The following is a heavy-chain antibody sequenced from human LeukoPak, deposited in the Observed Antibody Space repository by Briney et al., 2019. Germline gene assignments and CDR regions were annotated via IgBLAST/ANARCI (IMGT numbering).Heavy chain of an antibody. CDR3: ARVDSSASQANFDY. CDR1: GGSMSSYY. D-gene: IGHD3-22*01. J-gene: IGHJ4*02. V-gene: IGHV4-4*07. CDR2: IDSSGTT. Sequence: SETLSLTCTVSGGSMSSYYCSWIRQPAGKGLEWIGRIDSSGTTNYNPSLKSRVTMSVDTSKHQFSLRLSSVPAADTAVYYCARVDSSASQANFDYWGQGTLVTVSS.